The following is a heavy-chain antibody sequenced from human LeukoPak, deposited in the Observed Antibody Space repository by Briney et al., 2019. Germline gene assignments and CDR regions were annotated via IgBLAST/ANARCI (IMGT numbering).Heavy chain of an antibody. CDR2: INPNSGNT. CDR1: GYTFTGYY. Sequence: ASVKVSCKASGYTFTGYYMHWVRQAPGQGLEWMGWINPNSGNTGYAQKFQGRVTMTRNTSISTAYMELSSLRSEDTAVYYCARSDSGSYSPFDYWGQGTLVTVSS. J-gene: IGHJ4*02. V-gene: IGHV1-8*02. CDR3: ARSDSGSYSPFDY. D-gene: IGHD1-26*01.